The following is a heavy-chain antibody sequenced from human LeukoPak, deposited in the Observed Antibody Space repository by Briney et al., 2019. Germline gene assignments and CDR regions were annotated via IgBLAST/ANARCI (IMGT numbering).Heavy chain of an antibody. CDR1: GFTFSSYA. J-gene: IGHJ4*02. CDR3: ARGTSEGLVGYFDY. Sequence: AGGSLRLSCAASGFTFSSYAMSWVRQAPGKGLEWVSGIYSGGSTYYADSVKGRFTISRDNSKNTLYLQMNSLRAEDTAVYYCARGTSEGLVGYFDYWGQGTLVTVSS. CDR2: IYSGGST. D-gene: IGHD3/OR15-3a*01. V-gene: IGHV3-53*01.